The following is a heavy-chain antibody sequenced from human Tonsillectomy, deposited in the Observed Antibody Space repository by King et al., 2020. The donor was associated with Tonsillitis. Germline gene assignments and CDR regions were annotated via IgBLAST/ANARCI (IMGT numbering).Heavy chain of an antibody. D-gene: IGHD5-18*01. J-gene: IGHJ4*02. CDR1: GFAFKRYA. CDR3: ARGESGYSFVPFDN. CDR2: ISHDGNKT. V-gene: IGHV3-30*03. Sequence: VQLVESGGGVVQPGGSLRLSCSASGFAFKRYAMFWVRQAPGKGLEWVALISHDGNKTYYADSVKGRFTVYRDNSKNTLYVQMKSLRVEDTALFYCARGESGYSFVPFDNWGQGILVTVSA.